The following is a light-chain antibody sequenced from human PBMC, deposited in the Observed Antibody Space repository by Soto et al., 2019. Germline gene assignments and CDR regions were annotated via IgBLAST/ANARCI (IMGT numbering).Light chain of an antibody. CDR3: QQSYSTPLT. J-gene: IGKJ4*01. Sequence: DIQMTQSPSSLSASVGDRVTITCRASQRISSYLNWYQQKPGKAPKLLIYAASRLQSGVPSRFSGSGSGTDFTLTISNLQPEDFATYYCQQSYSTPLTFGGGTKVEIK. CDR1: QRISSY. V-gene: IGKV1-39*01. CDR2: AAS.